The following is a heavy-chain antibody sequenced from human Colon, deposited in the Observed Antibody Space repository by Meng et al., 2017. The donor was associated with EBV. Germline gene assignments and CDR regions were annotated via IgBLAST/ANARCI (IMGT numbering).Heavy chain of an antibody. J-gene: IGHJ4*02. D-gene: IGHD5-18*01. CDR2: IYHSGST. Sequence: VQLQGSGPGLGKRSETLSRPCSVSGGSISSVYWWTWVRQSPGKGLEWIGEIYHSGSTNYNPSLKSRVTISVDKSKNQFSLKLTSVTAADTAVYYCARGGYYSFDYWGQRTLVTVSS. CDR1: GGSISSVYW. V-gene: IGHV4-4*02. CDR3: ARGGYYSFDY.